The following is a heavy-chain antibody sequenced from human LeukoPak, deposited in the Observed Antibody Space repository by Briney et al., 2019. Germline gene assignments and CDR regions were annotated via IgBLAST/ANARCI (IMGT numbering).Heavy chain of an antibody. CDR2: MNPNSGNT. CDR3: ASSNMIRGVIAY. CDR1: GYTFTSYD. Sequence: GASVKVSCXASGYTFTSYDIDWVRQATGQGLEWMGWMNPNSGNTGYAQKFQGRVTMTRNTSISTAYMELSSLRSEDTAVYYCASSNMIRGVIAYWGQGTLVTVSS. D-gene: IGHD3-10*01. V-gene: IGHV1-8*01. J-gene: IGHJ4*02.